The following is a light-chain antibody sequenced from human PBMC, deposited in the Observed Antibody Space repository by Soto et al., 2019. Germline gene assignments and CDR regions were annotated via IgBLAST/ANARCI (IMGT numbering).Light chain of an antibody. Sequence: VLTQSPGILSLSPEERASLSCGASQSVSSDLAWYQQKPGQAPRLLIYGASTRATDIPARFSGSGSGTEFTLTISGLQSEDFAVYYCQQYHIWPPWRSGQGSKVDIK. CDR3: QQYHIWPPWR. CDR2: GAS. J-gene: IGKJ1*01. CDR1: QSVSSD. V-gene: IGKV3D-15*01.